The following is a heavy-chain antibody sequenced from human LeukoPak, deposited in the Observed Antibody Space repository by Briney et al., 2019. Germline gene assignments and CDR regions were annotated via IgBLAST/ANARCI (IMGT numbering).Heavy chain of an antibody. D-gene: IGHD2-15*01. CDR3: AKGSGGYCSGGSCWIDY. CDR1: GFTFSSYA. CDR2: ISGSGDST. V-gene: IGHV3-23*01. Sequence: PGGSLRLSCAASGFTFSSYAMSWVRQAPGKGLEWLSSISGSGDSTYHADSVKGRFTISRDNSKNTLYLQMNSLRAEDTAVYYCAKGSGGYCSGGSCWIDYWGQGTLVTVSS. J-gene: IGHJ4*02.